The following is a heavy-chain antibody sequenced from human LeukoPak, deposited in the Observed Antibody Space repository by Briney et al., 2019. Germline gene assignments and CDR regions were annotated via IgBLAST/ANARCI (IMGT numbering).Heavy chain of an antibody. Sequence: GGSLRLSCAASGFTFSSYAMSWVRQAPGKGLEWVSAISGSGGSTYYADSVKGRFTISRDNAKNSLYLQMNSLRDEDTAVYYCARAYDYGDSSFRATFDYWGQGTLVTVSS. J-gene: IGHJ4*02. CDR2: ISGSGGST. CDR3: ARAYDYGDSSFRATFDY. D-gene: IGHD4-17*01. V-gene: IGHV3-23*01. CDR1: GFTFSSYA.